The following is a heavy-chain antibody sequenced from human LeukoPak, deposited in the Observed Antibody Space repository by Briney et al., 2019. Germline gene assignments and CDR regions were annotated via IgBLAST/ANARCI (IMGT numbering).Heavy chain of an antibody. CDR2: INHSGST. J-gene: IGHJ3*02. Sequence: TSETLSLTCAVYGGSFSGYYWSWIRQPPGKGLEWIGEINHSGSTNYNPSLKSRVTISVDTSKNQFSLKLSSVTAADTAVYYCARHDAVRAFDIWGQGTMVTVSS. CDR1: GGSFSGYY. CDR3: ARHDAVRAFDI. D-gene: IGHD3-10*01. V-gene: IGHV4-34*01.